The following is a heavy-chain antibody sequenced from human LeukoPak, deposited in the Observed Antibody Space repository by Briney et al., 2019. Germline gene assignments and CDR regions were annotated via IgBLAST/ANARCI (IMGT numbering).Heavy chain of an antibody. J-gene: IGHJ4*02. CDR2: IYRVGST. V-gene: IGHV3-66*01. CDR1: GFTVSSNY. D-gene: IGHD5-12*01. CDR3: AKDREGLSSGYDLEYFDY. Sequence: GGSLRLSCAASGFTVSSNYMSWVRQAPGKGLEWVSIIYRVGSTFYADSVEGRFTISRDNSKNTLFLQMNSLRAEDTAVYYCAKDREGLSSGYDLEYFDYWGQGTLVTVSS.